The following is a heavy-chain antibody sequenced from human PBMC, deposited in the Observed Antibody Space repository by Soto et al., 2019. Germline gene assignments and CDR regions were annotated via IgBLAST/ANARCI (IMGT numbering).Heavy chain of an antibody. CDR2: ISYDGSNK. J-gene: IGHJ3*02. CDR1: GFIFSSYG. Sequence: GGSLRLSCAASGFIFSSYGMHWVRQAPGKGLEWVAVISYDGSNKYYADSVKGRFTISRDNSKNTLYLQMNSLRAEDTAVYYCAKIGRGGMIVVVISPDAFDIWGQGTMVTVSS. D-gene: IGHD3-22*01. V-gene: IGHV3-30*18. CDR3: AKIGRGGMIVVVISPDAFDI.